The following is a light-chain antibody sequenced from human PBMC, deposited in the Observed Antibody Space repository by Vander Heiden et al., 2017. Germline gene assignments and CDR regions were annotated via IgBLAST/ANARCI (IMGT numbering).Light chain of an antibody. V-gene: IGKV4-1*01. Sequence: DIVLTQSPDSLAASLGERATITCQSTQSVFSIFNNNNYLAWYQQKPGQSPQLLLYWASTRESGVPDRFSGSGSRTDFTLTISSLQAEDVAVYYCQQYYDISPYTFGQGTKLEIK. J-gene: IGKJ2*01. CDR2: WAS. CDR3: QQYYDISPYT. CDR1: QSVFSIFNNNNY.